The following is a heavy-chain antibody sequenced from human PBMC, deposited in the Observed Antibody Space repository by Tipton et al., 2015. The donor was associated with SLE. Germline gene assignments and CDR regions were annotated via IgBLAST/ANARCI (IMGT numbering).Heavy chain of an antibody. J-gene: IGHJ4*02. CDR2: INHSGST. V-gene: IGHV4-39*07. CDR1: GGSISSGSYY. Sequence: TLSLTCTVSGGSISSGSYYWSWIRQPPGKGLEWIGEINHSGSTKYNPSLKSRVTISVDTSKNQFSLKLSSVTAADTAVYYCARDRSHDPRVLDYWSQGTLVTVSS. CDR3: ARDRSHDPRVLDY. D-gene: IGHD3-16*01.